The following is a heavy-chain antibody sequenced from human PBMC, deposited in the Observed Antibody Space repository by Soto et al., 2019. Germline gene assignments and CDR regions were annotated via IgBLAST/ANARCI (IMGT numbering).Heavy chain of an antibody. V-gene: IGHV3-23*01. CDR2: ITGSGVSK. Sequence: EVQLLASGGGLVQPGGSLRLSCAASGFTFSSYAMSWVRQAPGKGLEWVSAITGSGVSKYYTDSVKGRFTISRDNSKNTLYLQMNSLRAEDTALYFCAKDGIAAAGQRSYYFDYWGQGTLVTVSS. D-gene: IGHD6-13*01. CDR1: GFTFSSYA. J-gene: IGHJ4*02. CDR3: AKDGIAAAGQRSYYFDY.